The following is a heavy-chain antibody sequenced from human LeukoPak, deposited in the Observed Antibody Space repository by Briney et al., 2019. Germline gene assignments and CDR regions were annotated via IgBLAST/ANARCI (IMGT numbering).Heavy chain of an antibody. V-gene: IGHV3-11*01. D-gene: IGHD2-15*01. J-gene: IGHJ4*02. CDR1: GFTFSDYY. Sequence: PGGSLRLSCAASGFTFSDYYMSWIRQAPGKGLEWISYITNGGTVYYADSVKGRFTLSRDDAKSSPYLQMNSLRAEDTAVYYCARDRGVVVAAMGYYFDYWGQGSLVTVSS. CDR3: ARDRGVVVAAMGYYFDY. CDR2: ITNGGTV.